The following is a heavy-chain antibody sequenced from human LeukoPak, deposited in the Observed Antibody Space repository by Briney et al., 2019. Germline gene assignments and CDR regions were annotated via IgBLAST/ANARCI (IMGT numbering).Heavy chain of an antibody. V-gene: IGHV4-4*07. CDR2: IYTSGST. D-gene: IGHD2-2*01. CDR1: GGSIRSYY. J-gene: IGHJ4*02. Sequence: SETLSLTCTVSGGSIRSYYWSWIRQPAGKGLEWIGRIYTSGSTNYNPSLKSRVTMSVDTSKNQFSLKLSSVTAADTAVYYCARDRSRGDCSSTSCRYYFDYWGQGTLVTVSS. CDR3: ARDRSRGDCSSTSCRYYFDY.